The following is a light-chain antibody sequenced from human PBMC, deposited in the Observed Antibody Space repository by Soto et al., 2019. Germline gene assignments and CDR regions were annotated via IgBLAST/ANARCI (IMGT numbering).Light chain of an antibody. J-gene: IGLJ1*01. V-gene: IGLV2-8*01. CDR3: SSYTHIFYV. CDR2: EVS. CDR1: SSDIGAYNY. Sequence: QSVLTQPPSASGSPGQSVTISCTGTSSDIGAYNYVSWYQQHPGKAPKLIIYEVSKRPSGVPDRFSGSKSGNTASLTVSGLQSEDEADYYCSSYTHIFYVSGXGTKVTVL.